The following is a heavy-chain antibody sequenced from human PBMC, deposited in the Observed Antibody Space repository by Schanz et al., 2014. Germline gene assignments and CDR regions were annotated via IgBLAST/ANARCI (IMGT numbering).Heavy chain of an antibody. V-gene: IGHV3-23*04. Sequence: DVQLVDSGGGLVQPGESLRLSCAASGFTFTTYAMTWVRQAPGKGLEWVSNISPTGSSTYYADSVRGRFTISRDNSMNTVYLQMTSLRSDDAAVYYCARAQGVIRLYYGVDVWGQGTTVTVSS. CDR3: ARAQGVIRLYYGVDV. CDR1: GFTFTTYA. J-gene: IGHJ6*02. D-gene: IGHD3-10*01. CDR2: ISPTGSST.